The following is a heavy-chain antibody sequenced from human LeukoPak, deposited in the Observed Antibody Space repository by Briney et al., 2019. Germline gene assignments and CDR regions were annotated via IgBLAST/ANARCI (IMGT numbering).Heavy chain of an antibody. CDR1: GGSFSGYY. V-gene: IGHV4-34*01. CDR3: ARWHYDSSGYYPLDY. CDR2: INHSGST. J-gene: IGHJ4*02. D-gene: IGHD3-22*01. Sequence: SETLSLTCAVYGGSFSGYYWSWIRQPPGKGLEWIGEINHSGSTNYNPSLKSRVTISVDTSKNQFSLKLSSVTAADTAVYYCARWHYDSSGYYPLDYWGQGTLVTVSS.